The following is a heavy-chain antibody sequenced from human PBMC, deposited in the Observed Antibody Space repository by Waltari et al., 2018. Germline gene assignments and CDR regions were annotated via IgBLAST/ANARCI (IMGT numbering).Heavy chain of an antibody. D-gene: IGHD6-19*01. CDR2: IYYSGST. CDR1: GGSISSYY. Sequence: QVQLQESGPGLVKPSETLSLTCTVSGGSISSYYWSWIRQPPGKGLEWIGYIYYSGSTNYNPSLKSRVTISVDTSKNQFSLKLSSVTAADTAVYYCAIPTVAGMKTYYFDYWGQGTLVTVSS. CDR3: AIPTVAGMKTYYFDY. V-gene: IGHV4-59*01. J-gene: IGHJ4*02.